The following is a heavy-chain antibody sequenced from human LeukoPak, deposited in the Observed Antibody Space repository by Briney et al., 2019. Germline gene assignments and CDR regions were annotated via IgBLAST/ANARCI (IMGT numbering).Heavy chain of an antibody. D-gene: IGHD1-14*01. V-gene: IGHV1-69*13. CDR3: ARDSSEFRSLLFH. CDR1: GGTFSRHT. Sequence: SVKVSCKATGGTFSRHTISWVRQSPGQGLEWMGGITPMFGTSNYAQKFRGRVTITADESTSTAYVELSSLRSEDTAVYYCARDSSEFRSLLFHWGQGTLVTVSS. J-gene: IGHJ1*01. CDR2: ITPMFGTS.